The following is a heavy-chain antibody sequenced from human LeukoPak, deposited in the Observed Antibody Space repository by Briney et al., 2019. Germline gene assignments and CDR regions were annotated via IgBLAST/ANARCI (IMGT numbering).Heavy chain of an antibody. V-gene: IGHV3-23*01. D-gene: IGHD6-19*01. CDR1: GFTFSTYA. CDR3: AKVSGYTSGWYVDFDC. J-gene: IGHJ4*02. CDR2: INGGGGST. Sequence: PGGSLRLSCAASGFTFSTYAMNWVRQAPGKGLEWVAGINGGGGSTYYADSVKGRFTISRDNSKNTLNLQMSSLRAEDTAVYYCAKVSGYTSGWYVDFDCWGQGSLVTVSS.